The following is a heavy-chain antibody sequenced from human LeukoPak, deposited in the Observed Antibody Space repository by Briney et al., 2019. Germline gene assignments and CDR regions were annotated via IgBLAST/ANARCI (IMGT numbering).Heavy chain of an antibody. Sequence: SETLSLTCTVSGGSINSSDSYWAWIRQPPGKGLEWIGSIYYTGSTYDKTSLNSRVTMSVDTSNNLFSLKVKSVTAADAAVYYCARLRREYSAYGCVDYWGQGTLVTV. CDR3: ARLRREYSAYGCVDY. CDR2: IYYTGST. V-gene: IGHV4-39*01. D-gene: IGHD5-12*01. J-gene: IGHJ4*02. CDR1: GGSINSSDSY.